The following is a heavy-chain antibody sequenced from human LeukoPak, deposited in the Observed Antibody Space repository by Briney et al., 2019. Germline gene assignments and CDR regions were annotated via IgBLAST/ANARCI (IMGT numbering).Heavy chain of an antibody. J-gene: IGHJ6*02. CDR2: ISYDGSNK. V-gene: IGHV3-30-3*01. CDR3: ARIKAYCSGGSCPYWDGMDV. Sequence: GGSLRLSCAASGFTFSSYAMHWVRQAPGKGLEWVAVISYDGSNKYYADSVKGRFTISRDNSKNTLYLQMNSLRAEDTAVYYCARIKAYCSGGSCPYWDGMDVWGQGTTVTVSS. CDR1: GFTFSSYA. D-gene: IGHD2-15*01.